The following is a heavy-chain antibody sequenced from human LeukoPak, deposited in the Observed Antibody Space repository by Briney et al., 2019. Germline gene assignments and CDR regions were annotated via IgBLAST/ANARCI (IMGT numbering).Heavy chain of an antibody. Sequence: GGSLRLSCAASGFTVSSNYMSWVRQAPGKGLERVSVIYSGGSTYYADSVKGRFTISRDNSKNTLYLQMNSLRAEDTAVYYCARDRFHYYGMDVWGQGTTVTVSS. D-gene: IGHD2-21*01. CDR2: IYSGGST. J-gene: IGHJ6*02. CDR1: GFTVSSNY. CDR3: ARDRFHYYGMDV. V-gene: IGHV3-66*01.